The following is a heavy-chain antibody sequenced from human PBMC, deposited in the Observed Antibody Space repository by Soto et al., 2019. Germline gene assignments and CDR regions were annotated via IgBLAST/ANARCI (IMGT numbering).Heavy chain of an antibody. CDR1: GGTFSSYA. D-gene: IGHD6-6*01. J-gene: IGHJ6*02. V-gene: IGHV1-69*01. Sequence: QVQLVQSGAEVKKPGSSVKVSCKASGGTFSSYAISWVRQAPGQGLEWMGGIIPIFGTANYAQKFQGRVTITADESTSTAYMEQNSLRTEDTAVYYCARGRVAARNYYYYGMDVWGQGTTVTVSS. CDR3: ARGRVAARNYYYYGMDV. CDR2: IIPIFGTA.